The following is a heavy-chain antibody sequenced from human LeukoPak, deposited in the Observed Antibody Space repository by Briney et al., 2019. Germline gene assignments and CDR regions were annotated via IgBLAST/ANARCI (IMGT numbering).Heavy chain of an antibody. CDR1: VGSISSYY. V-gene: IGHV4-59*01. J-gene: IGHJ5*02. CDR2: IYYSGST. D-gene: IGHD3-16*01. CDR3: ARDSPVGGWFDP. Sequence: SETLSLTCTVSVGSISSYYWSWIRQPPGKGLEWIGYIYYSGSTNYNPSLKSRVTISVDTSKNQFSLKLSSETAADTAVYYCARDSPVGGWFDPWGQGTLVTVSS.